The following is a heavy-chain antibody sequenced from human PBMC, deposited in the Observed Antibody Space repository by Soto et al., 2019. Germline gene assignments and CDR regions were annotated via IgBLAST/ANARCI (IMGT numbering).Heavy chain of an antibody. CDR3: ATANTTYAFDM. CDR1: GLTFSIPW. D-gene: IGHD1-1*01. CDR2: INPAGNVQ. J-gene: IGHJ3*02. V-gene: IGHV3-7*01. Sequence: VQLVESGGGLVQPGESLRLSCTASGLTFSIPWMTRVRQAPVEGLEWVSNINPAGNVQHYADSVKERFTISRDNAKNSLLLQMSGLRVEDTAVYYCATANTTYAFDMWGQGTMVTVSS.